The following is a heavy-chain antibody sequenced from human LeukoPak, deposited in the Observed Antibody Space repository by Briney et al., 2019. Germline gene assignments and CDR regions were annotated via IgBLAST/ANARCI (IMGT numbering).Heavy chain of an antibody. D-gene: IGHD3-10*01. V-gene: IGHV4-59*08. CDR2: IHYTGIN. J-gene: IGHJ2*01. CDR1: DGSISSYY. Sequence: PSESLYLTCTVSDGSISSYYWGWIRQAPGQGLEWIAYIHYTGINNYNPSIKSRAAISVHTSTSQFSLKLTTVTAAGTPMYYCARHITGSGSAFDRWGRGTLVTVSS. CDR3: ARHITGSGSAFDR.